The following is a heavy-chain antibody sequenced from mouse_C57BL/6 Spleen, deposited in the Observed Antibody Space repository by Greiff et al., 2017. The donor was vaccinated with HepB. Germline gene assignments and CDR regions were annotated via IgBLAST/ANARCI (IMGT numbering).Heavy chain of an antibody. Sequence: VQLQQSGAELAKPGASVKLSCKASGYTFTSSWMHWVKQRPGQGLEWIGYINPISGYTKYNQKFKDKATLTADNSSSPAYMQLSSLTYEDSAVYDCARGEDDYDGFAYWGQGTRVTVSA. J-gene: IGHJ3*01. CDR1: GYTFTSSW. CDR3: ARGEDDYDGFAY. D-gene: IGHD2-4*01. CDR2: INPISGYT. V-gene: IGHV1-7*01.